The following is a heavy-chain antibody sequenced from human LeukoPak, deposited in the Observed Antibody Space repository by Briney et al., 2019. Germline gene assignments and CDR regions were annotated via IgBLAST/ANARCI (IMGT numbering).Heavy chain of an antibody. CDR3: ARDGGYYYDSSGSLYFQH. J-gene: IGHJ1*01. CDR1: GGSISSYY. V-gene: IGHV4-59*01. Sequence: SETLSLTYTVSGGSISSYYWSWIRQPPGKGLEWIGYIYYSGSTNYNPSLKSRVTISVDTSKNQFSLKLSSVTAADTAVYYCARDGGYYYDSSGSLYFQHWGQGTLVTVSS. D-gene: IGHD3-22*01. CDR2: IYYSGST.